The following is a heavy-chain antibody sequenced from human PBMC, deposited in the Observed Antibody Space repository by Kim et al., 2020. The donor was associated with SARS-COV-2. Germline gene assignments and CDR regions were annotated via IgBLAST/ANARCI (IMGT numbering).Heavy chain of an antibody. D-gene: IGHD5-12*01. V-gene: IGHV3-23*01. CDR1: GFTFSSYA. CDR3: AKDFHSGYENNYYYYGMDV. Sequence: GGSLRLSCAASGFTFSSYAMSWVRQAPGKGLEWVSAISGSGGSTYYADSVKGRFTISRDNSKNTLYLQMNSLRAEDTAVYYCAKDFHSGYENNYYYYGMDVWGQGTTVTVSS. CDR2: ISGSGGST. J-gene: IGHJ6*02.